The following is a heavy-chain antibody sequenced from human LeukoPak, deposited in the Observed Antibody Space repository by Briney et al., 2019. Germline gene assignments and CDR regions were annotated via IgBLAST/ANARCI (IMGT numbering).Heavy chain of an antibody. CDR3: ASSRSGYDSDYAFDT. CDR1: GYTFTGYY. CDR2: INPNSGGT. Sequence: ASVKVSCKASGYTFTGYYMHWVRQAPGQGLEWMGWINPNSGGTNYAQKFQGWVTMTRDTSISTAYMELSRLRSDDTAVYYCASSRSGYDSDYAFDTWGQGTMVTVSS. D-gene: IGHD5-12*01. V-gene: IGHV1-2*04. J-gene: IGHJ3*02.